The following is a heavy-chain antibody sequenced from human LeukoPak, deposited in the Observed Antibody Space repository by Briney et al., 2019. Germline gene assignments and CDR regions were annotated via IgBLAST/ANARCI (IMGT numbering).Heavy chain of an antibody. CDR2: INPNSGGT. J-gene: IGHJ4*02. V-gene: IGHV1-2*02. CDR1: GYTFTGYY. CDR3: ARDYVWGSYRRFDY. Sequence: ASVKVSCKASGYTFTGYYMHWVRQAPGQGLEWMGWINPNSGGTNYAQKFQGRVTMTRDTSISTAYMELSRLRSDDTAVYYCARDYVWGSYRRFDYWGQGTLVTVSS. D-gene: IGHD3-16*02.